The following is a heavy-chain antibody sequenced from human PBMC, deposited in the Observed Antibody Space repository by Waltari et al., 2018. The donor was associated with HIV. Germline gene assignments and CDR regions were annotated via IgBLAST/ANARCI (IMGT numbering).Heavy chain of an antibody. V-gene: IGHV4-39*01. J-gene: IGHJ6*02. Sequence: QVQLQESGPGLVKPSETLSLPCNVSGSSISSNSYYWAWIRQSPGKGLEWLGNIYYSGSTTYNPARKGRFTMSVAMTKNQFSRRLNSVTAAGTAVYYIAGRQYYDSTGYFFPRYYKYYGVDGWGQGTTVIGSS. CDR1: GSSISSNSYY. D-gene: IGHD3-22*01. CDR2: IYYSGST. CDR3: AGRQYYDSTGYFFPRYYKYYGVDG.